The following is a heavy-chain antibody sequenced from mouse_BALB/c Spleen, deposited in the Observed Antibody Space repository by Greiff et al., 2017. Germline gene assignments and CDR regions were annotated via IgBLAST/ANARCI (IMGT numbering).Heavy chain of an antibody. CDR2: IDPENGNT. J-gene: IGHJ1*01. CDR3: ARRYGYVGYWYFDV. Sequence: VQLQQSGAELVRSGASVKLSCTASGFNIKDYYMHWVKQRPEQGLEWIGWIDPENGNTIYDPKFQGKASITADTSSNTAYLQLSSLTSEDTAVYYCARRYGYVGYWYFDVWGAGTTVTVSS. CDR1: GFNIKDYY. D-gene: IGHD1-2*01. V-gene: IGHV14-1*02.